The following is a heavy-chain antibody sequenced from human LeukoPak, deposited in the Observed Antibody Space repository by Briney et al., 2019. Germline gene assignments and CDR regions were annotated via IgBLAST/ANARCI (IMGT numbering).Heavy chain of an antibody. D-gene: IGHD3-10*01. CDR3: ARALLWFGGEFDY. J-gene: IGHJ4*02. CDR2: IYTSGST. Sequence: PSQTLSLTCTVSGGSISSGSYYWSWIRQPAGKGLEWIGRIYTSGSTNYNPSLKSRVTISVDTSKNKFSLKLSSVTAADTAVYYCARALLWFGGEFDYWGQGTLVTVSS. V-gene: IGHV4-61*02. CDR1: GGSISSGSYY.